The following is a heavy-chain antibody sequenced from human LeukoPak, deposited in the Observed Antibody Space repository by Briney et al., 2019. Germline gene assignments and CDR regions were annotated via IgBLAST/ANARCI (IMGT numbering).Heavy chain of an antibody. Sequence: ASVKVSCKASGYTFTGYYMHWVRQAPGQGLEWMGWINPNSGGTNYAQKFQGRVTMTRDTSISTAYMELSRLRSDDTAVYYCARPKDYYYYYYMDVWGKGTTVTVSS. CDR1: GYTFTGYY. J-gene: IGHJ6*03. CDR2: INPNSGGT. V-gene: IGHV1-2*02. CDR3: ARPKDYYYYYYMDV.